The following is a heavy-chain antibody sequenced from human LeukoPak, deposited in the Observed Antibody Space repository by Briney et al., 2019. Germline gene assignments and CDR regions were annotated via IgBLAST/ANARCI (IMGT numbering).Heavy chain of an antibody. CDR3: ARGPDRCSGGSCNREPIGYFDY. J-gene: IGHJ4*02. CDR1: RGTFSSYA. CDR2: IIPIFGTA. D-gene: IGHD2-15*01. Sequence: ASVKVSCKASRGTFSSYAISWVRQAPGQGLEWMGGIIPIFGTANYAQKFQGRVTITADKSTSTAYMELSSLRSEDTAVYYCARGPDRCSGGSCNREPIGYFDYWGQGTLVTVSS. V-gene: IGHV1-69*06.